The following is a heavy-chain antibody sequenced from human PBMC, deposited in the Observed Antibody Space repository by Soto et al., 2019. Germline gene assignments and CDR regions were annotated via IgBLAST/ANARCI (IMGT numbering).Heavy chain of an antibody. CDR2: IIPIFGTA. CDR1: GGTFSGHA. Sequence: PVKFSCKASGGTFSGHAITWVRQAPGQGLEWMGGIIPIFGTANYAQKFQGRVTITADESTSTAYMELSSLRSEDTAVYYCARSLRAYYYYGMDVWGQGTTVTVSS. CDR3: ARSLRAYYYYGMDV. D-gene: IGHD3-10*01. V-gene: IGHV1-69*13. J-gene: IGHJ6*02.